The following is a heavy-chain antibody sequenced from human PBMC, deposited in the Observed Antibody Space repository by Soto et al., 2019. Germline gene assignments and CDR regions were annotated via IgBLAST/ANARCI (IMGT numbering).Heavy chain of an antibody. CDR3: VRGDGDYNVGNSYLGRH. J-gene: IGHJ4*02. CDR2: IKSDGSGT. V-gene: IGHV3-74*01. CDR1: GFTFSNYW. D-gene: IGHD3-10*02. Sequence: EVQLVESGGGSVQPGGSLRLSCAASGFTFSNYWMHWVRQAPGKGPMWVSRIKSDGSGTYYADSVKGRRTISRANAKNKLYLKKNSLRAEDTAVYYCVRGDGDYNVGNSYLGRHGGQGTLVTVAS.